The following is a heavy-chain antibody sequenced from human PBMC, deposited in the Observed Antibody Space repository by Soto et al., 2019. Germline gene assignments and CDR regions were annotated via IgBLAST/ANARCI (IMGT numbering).Heavy chain of an antibody. CDR1: GYTFTNYW. Sequence: GESRKISCKGSGYTFTNYWISWCLQMPGKGLEWMGRIDPGASQTNYRPSFQGHVTISADKSISTAYLQWRSLKASDTAMYYCARLRDSSSRVDYWGQGTLVTVSS. J-gene: IGHJ4*02. CDR2: IDPGASQT. V-gene: IGHV5-10-1*01. CDR3: ARLRDSSSRVDY. D-gene: IGHD6-13*01.